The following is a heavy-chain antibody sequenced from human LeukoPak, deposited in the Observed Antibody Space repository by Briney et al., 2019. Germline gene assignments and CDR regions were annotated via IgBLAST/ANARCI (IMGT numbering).Heavy chain of an antibody. J-gene: IGHJ4*02. D-gene: IGHD3-22*01. V-gene: IGHV3-30*04. CDR1: GFTFRSYT. Sequence: GGSLRLSCAASGFTFRSYTMHCVRQAPGKGLEWVAVILYDGRTTNYAESVRGRFTISRDNSKNTLYLQMNSLRAEDTAVYYCARDRPRDNYYDSSGYYPAGLDYWGQGTLVTVSS. CDR2: ILYDGRTT. CDR3: ARDRPRDNYYDSSGYYPAGLDY.